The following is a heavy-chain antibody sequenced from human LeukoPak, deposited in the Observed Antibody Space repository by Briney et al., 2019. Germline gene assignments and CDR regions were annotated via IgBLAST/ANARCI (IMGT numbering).Heavy chain of an antibody. J-gene: IGHJ6*03. Sequence: ASVKVSCKASGYTFTSYYMHWVRQAPGQGLEWMGIINPSGGSTSYAQRFQGRVTMTRDMSTSTVYMELSSLRSEDTAVYYCARWDYYYYYMDVWGKGTTVTVSS. V-gene: IGHV1-46*01. CDR2: INPSGGST. CDR1: GYTFTSYY. CDR3: ARWDYYYYYMDV.